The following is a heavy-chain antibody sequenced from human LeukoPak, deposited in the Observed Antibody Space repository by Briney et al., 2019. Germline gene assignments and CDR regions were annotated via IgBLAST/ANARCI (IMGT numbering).Heavy chain of an antibody. V-gene: IGHV3-74*01. Sequence: GGSLRLSCAASGYTFSSYWLHWVRQAPGKGLVWVSGINSDGSTTNYVDSVKGRFTISRDNAKNTVYLQMNSLKAEDTAVYYCATTVYYHTSASHRDHWGQGTLVTVSS. CDR1: GYTFSSYW. D-gene: IGHD3-22*01. CDR3: ATTVYYHTSASHRDH. J-gene: IGHJ4*02. CDR2: INSDGSTT.